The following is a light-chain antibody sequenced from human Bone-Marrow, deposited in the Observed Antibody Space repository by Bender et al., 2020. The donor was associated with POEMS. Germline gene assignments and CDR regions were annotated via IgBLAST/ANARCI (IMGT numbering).Light chain of an antibody. CDR2: KDI. Sequence: SPELTQPPSVSVSPGQTARITCSGDELPKQYAYWYQQRPGQAPLQVIYKDIERPSGIPQRFSGSRSGTTATLTISGVQAEDEADYFCQSEDRSGFLFGGGTKLTVL. V-gene: IGLV3-25*03. CDR1: ELPKQY. J-gene: IGLJ2*01. CDR3: QSEDRSGFL.